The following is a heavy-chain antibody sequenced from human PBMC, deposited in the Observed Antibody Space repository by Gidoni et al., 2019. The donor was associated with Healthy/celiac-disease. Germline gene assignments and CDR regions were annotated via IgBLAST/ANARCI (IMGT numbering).Heavy chain of an antibody. J-gene: IGHJ4*02. CDR1: GFTFSSYA. Sequence: EVQLVESGGGLVQPGGSLRLSCAASGFTFSSYAISWVRQAPGKGLEWVSAISGSGGSTYYADTVKGRFTISRDNSKNTLYLQMNSLRAEDTAVYYCAKEGVTYTPAAGERRGDFDYWGQGTLVTVSS. D-gene: IGHD6-13*01. CDR3: AKEGVTYTPAAGERRGDFDY. CDR2: ISGSGGST. V-gene: IGHV3-23*04.